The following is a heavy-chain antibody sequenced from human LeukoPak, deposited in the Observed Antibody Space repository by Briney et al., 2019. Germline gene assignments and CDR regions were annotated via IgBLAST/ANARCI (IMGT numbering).Heavy chain of an antibody. CDR2: ISGSGDTT. V-gene: IGHV3-23*01. J-gene: IGHJ4*02. D-gene: IGHD5-12*01. CDR1: RFTFSDYA. Sequence: GGSLRLSCAASRFTFSDYAMTWVRLAPGKGLEFVSSISGSGDTTYYADSVKGRFIISKDTSKNTLYLQMNNLRADDTAVYYCARESGYAVGDFWGQGTLVTVSS. CDR3: ARESGYAVGDF.